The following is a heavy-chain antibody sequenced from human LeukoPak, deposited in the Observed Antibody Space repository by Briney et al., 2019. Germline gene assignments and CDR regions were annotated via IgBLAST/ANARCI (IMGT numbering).Heavy chain of an antibody. CDR3: ARGDFWSGDYTDAFDV. J-gene: IGHJ3*01. D-gene: IGHD3-3*01. CDR2: IKPDGSEK. Sequence: GGSLRLSCAASGVTFSNYWMSWVRQAPGKGLEWVANIKPDGSEKYYVVSVKGRFSISRANVRNTLYLQMNSLRVGETALYYCARGDFWSGDYTDAFDVWGQGTMVTVSS. V-gene: IGHV3-7*04. CDR1: GVTFSNYW.